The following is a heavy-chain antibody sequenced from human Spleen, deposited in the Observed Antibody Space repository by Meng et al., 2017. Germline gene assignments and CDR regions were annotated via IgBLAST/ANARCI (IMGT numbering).Heavy chain of an antibody. Sequence: GESLKISCAASGFTFSTYAMSWVRQAPGKGLEWVSTISGSGGSTFYADSLKGRFTISRDNTKNTLYLQWSSLKASDTAMYYCARSSGVWGFFFDFWGQGTLVTVSS. CDR3: ARSSGVWGFFFDF. V-gene: IGHV3-23*01. CDR2: ISGSGGST. CDR1: GFTFSTYA. J-gene: IGHJ4*02. D-gene: IGHD3-10*01.